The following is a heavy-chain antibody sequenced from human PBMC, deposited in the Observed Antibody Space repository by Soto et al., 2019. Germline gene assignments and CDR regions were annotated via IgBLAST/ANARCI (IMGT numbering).Heavy chain of an antibody. CDR1: GFTFISYG. D-gene: IGHD6-6*01. Sequence: GGSLRLSCTSSGFTFISYGMHWVRQAPGKGLEWVAVISYDGSNKYYADSVKGRFTISRDNSKNTLYLQMNSLRAEDTAVYYCAKKQLVLDYYYGMDVWGQGTTLTVSS. V-gene: IGHV3-30*18. CDR2: ISYDGSNK. CDR3: AKKQLVLDYYYGMDV. J-gene: IGHJ6*02.